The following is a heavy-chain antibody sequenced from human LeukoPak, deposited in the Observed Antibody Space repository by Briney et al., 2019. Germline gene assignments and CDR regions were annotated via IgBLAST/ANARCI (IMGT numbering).Heavy chain of an antibody. V-gene: IGHV3-23*01. J-gene: IGHJ4*02. CDR1: GFTFSSYA. D-gene: IGHD6-19*01. CDR2: ITATGDTA. Sequence: GGSLRLSCAGSGFTFSSYAMSWIRQAPGKGLEWVAIITATGDTAYYADSVKGRFTISRDNSRNTVYMQMDSLRAEDTAIYCCAGDRNSDWYSPLDYWGQGSQVTVSP. CDR3: AGDRNSDWYSPLDY.